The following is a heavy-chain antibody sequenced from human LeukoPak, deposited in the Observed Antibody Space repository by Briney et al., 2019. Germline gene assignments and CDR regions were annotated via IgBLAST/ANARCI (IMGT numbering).Heavy chain of an antibody. CDR1: GFTFSSYN. Sequence: GGSLRLSCAASGFTFSSYNMNWVRQAPGKGLEWVSSISSSSSYIYYADSLKGRFTISRDNAKKSLYLQMNSLRAEDTAVYYCAKDYSKTSYYGSGTYYRPKWFDPWGQGTLVTVSS. J-gene: IGHJ5*02. CDR2: ISSSSSYI. D-gene: IGHD3-10*01. CDR3: AKDYSKTSYYGSGTYYRPKWFDP. V-gene: IGHV3-21*01.